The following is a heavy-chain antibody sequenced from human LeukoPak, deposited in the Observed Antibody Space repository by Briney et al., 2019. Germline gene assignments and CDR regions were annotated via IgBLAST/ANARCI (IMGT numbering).Heavy chain of an antibody. CDR2: ISWNSGSI. D-gene: IGHD6-13*01. V-gene: IGHV3-9*01. Sequence: GGSLRLSYAASGFTFDDYAMHWVRQAPGKGLEWVSGISWNSGSIGYADSVKGRFTISRDNAKNSLYLQMNSLRAEDTALYYCAKTNLRLGYSSSWYAPGYFDYWGQGTLVTVSS. J-gene: IGHJ4*02. CDR1: GFTFDDYA. CDR3: AKTNLRLGYSSSWYAPGYFDY.